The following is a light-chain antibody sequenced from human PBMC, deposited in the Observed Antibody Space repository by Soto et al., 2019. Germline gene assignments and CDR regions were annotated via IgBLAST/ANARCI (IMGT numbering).Light chain of an antibody. V-gene: IGKV1-5*03. Sequence: DIQITQSPSTLSASVGEGVTMTFRASQSISSLLAWYQQKPGRAPKLLISKASTLESGVPSRFSGSGSGTDFTLAIRGLQPDDFAIYYCQQYYSYRAFGQGTKVDI. CDR2: KAS. J-gene: IGKJ1*01. CDR1: QSISSL. CDR3: QQYYSYRA.